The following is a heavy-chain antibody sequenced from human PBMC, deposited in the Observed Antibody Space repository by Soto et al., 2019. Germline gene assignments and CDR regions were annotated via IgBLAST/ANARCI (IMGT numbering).Heavy chain of an antibody. J-gene: IGHJ4*02. CDR1: GFTFGDYA. V-gene: IGHV3-49*03. Sequence: GGSLRLSCTASGFTFGDYAMSWFRQAPGKGLEWVGFIRSKAYGGTTEYAASVKGRFTISRDDSKSIAYLQMNSLKTEDTAVYYCTRPRQSRTGYSSSWYDYWGQGTLVTVSS. CDR2: IRSKAYGGTT. D-gene: IGHD6-13*01. CDR3: TRPRQSRTGYSSSWYDY.